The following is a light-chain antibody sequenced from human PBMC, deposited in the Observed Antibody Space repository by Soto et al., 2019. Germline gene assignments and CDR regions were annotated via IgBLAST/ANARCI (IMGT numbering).Light chain of an antibody. Sequence: QSVLTQPASVSGSPGQSITISCTGTSSDVGGYNYVSWYQHHPGKAPKLMIYDVTNRPSGVSNRFSGSKSGNTASLTISGLQAEDEADYYCTSYTTSSPYLVFGGRTKLTVL. J-gene: IGLJ3*02. V-gene: IGLV2-14*03. CDR3: TSYTTSSPYLV. CDR2: DVT. CDR1: SSDVGGYNY.